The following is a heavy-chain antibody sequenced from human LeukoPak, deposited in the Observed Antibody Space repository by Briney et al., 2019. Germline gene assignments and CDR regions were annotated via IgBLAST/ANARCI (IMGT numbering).Heavy chain of an antibody. J-gene: IGHJ5*02. V-gene: IGHV4-4*07. D-gene: IGHD3-10*01. CDR1: GFTVSSNY. CDR2: IFTSGRT. Sequence: GSLRLSCAASGFTVSSNYMSWIRQPAGKGLELIGRIFTSGRTNYNPSLKSRVTISLDTSKNQFSLKLSSVTAADTAVYYCVRGLTYYYGSGSNNWFDPWGQGTLVTVSS. CDR3: VRGLTYYYGSGSNNWFDP.